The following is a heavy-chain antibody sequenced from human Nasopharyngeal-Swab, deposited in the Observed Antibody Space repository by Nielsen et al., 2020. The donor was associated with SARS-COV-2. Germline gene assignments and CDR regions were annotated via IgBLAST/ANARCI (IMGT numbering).Heavy chain of an antibody. CDR3: ARHRQDYDILTGYSYYFDY. V-gene: IGHV4-39*01. CDR2: IYYSGST. J-gene: IGHJ4*02. D-gene: IGHD3-9*01. Sequence: PGKGLEWIGSIYYSGSTYYNPSLKSRVTISVDTSKNQFSLKLSSVTAADTAVYYCARHRQDYDILTGYSYYFDYWGQGTLVTVSS.